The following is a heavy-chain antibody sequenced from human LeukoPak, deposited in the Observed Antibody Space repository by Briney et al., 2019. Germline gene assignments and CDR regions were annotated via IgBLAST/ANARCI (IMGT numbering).Heavy chain of an antibody. Sequence: PGGSLRLSCAASGFTFSSYAMHWVRQAPGKGLEWVAFISYDGRNKYYADSVKGRFTISRDNSKNTLYLQMNSLRAEGTAMYYCARDGGLDSSGYYFDQWGQGTLVTVSS. CDR2: ISYDGRNK. V-gene: IGHV3-30*14. J-gene: IGHJ4*02. CDR3: ARDGGLDSSGYYFDQ. CDR1: GFTFSSYA. D-gene: IGHD3-22*01.